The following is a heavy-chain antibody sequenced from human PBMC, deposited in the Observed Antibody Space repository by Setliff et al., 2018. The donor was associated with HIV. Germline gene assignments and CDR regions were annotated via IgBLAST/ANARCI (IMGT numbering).Heavy chain of an antibody. CDR2: INHNKSS. Sequence: PSETLSLTCAVYGESLSDYYWSWIRQPPGKGLEWIGEINHNKSSDYNPSLKSRVTMSVDTSKNQFSLNLNSVTAADTAVYYCARETIRSGHPSEAGFDFWGQGALVTVSS. J-gene: IGHJ4*02. CDR1: GESLSDYY. D-gene: IGHD6-19*01. V-gene: IGHV4-34*01. CDR3: ARETIRSGHPSEAGFDF.